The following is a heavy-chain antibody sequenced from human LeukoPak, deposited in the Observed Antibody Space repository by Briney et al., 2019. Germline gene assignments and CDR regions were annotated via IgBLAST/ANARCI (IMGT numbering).Heavy chain of an antibody. CDR3: ARAHSIAVAGSCYYYYGMDV. CDR2: INAGNGNT. J-gene: IGHJ6*02. D-gene: IGHD6-19*01. V-gene: IGHV1-3*01. Sequence: ASVKVSCKASGYTFTSYAMHWVRQAPGQRLEWMGWINAGNGNTKYSQKFQGRVTITRDTSASTAYMELSSLRSEDTAVYYCARAHSIAVAGSCYYYYGMDVWGQGTTVTVSS. CDR1: GYTFTSYA.